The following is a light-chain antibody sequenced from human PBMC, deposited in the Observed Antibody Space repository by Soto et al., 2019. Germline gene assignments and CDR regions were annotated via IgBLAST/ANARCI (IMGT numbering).Light chain of an antibody. CDR1: SSDVGGYNY. J-gene: IGLJ1*01. CDR2: DVK. CDR3: CSYAGDYTFV. Sequence: QSALTQPRSVSASPGQSVTLSCTGTSSDVGGYNYVTWYQQYPGKAPKVMIYDVKTRPSGVPDRFSGSKSGNTASLTISGLQAEDEADYYCCSYAGDYTFVFGTGTKLTVL. V-gene: IGLV2-11*01.